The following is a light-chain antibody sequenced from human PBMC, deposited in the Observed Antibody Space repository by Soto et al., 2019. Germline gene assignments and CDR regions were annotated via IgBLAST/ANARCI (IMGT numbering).Light chain of an antibody. CDR3: QNYNDAPFT. CDR2: GAS. CDR1: QGINDY. V-gene: IGKV1-27*01. Sequence: DIQMTQSPSSLSASVGGRVTITCRASQGINDYLAWYQQKTGKVPQLLIYGASILISGVPSRCSGSGSGTGSTLTISSLQPEDVATYYCQNYNDAPFTFGPGTKVDIK. J-gene: IGKJ3*01.